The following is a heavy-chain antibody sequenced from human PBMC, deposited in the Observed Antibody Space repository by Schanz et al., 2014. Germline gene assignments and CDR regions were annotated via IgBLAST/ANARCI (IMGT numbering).Heavy chain of an antibody. J-gene: IGHJ4*02. CDR1: GGSISSFY. Sequence: QVQLQESGPGLVKPSETLSLTCTVSGGSISSFYWSWIRQTPGKGLEWIGYIYYSGATNYNPSLTSRLPMSVDTSKHELPLTLRSVTAADTAVYYCARFQIPVAVALDYWGQGTLVTVSS. CDR2: IYYSGAT. D-gene: IGHD6-19*01. CDR3: ARFQIPVAVALDY. V-gene: IGHV4-59*08.